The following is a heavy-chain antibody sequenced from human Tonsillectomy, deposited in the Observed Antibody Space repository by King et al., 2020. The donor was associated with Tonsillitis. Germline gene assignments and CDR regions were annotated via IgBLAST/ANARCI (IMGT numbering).Heavy chain of an antibody. V-gene: IGHV1-69*01. Sequence: QLVQSGAEVKKPGSSVKVSCKASGGTFSRYAISWVRQAPGQGLEWMGGIIPIFGTANYAQKFQGRVTITADEYTRTAYMELSSLRSEDTAVYYCSFWTAVTDYFDYWGQGTLVTVSS. CDR2: IIPIFGTA. CDR3: SFWTAVTDYFDY. CDR1: GGTFSRYA. J-gene: IGHJ4*02. D-gene: IGHD3/OR15-3a*01.